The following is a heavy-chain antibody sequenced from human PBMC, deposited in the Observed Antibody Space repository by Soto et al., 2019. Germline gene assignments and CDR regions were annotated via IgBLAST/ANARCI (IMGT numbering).Heavy chain of an antibody. J-gene: IGHJ6*02. D-gene: IGHD2-2*01. CDR3: ARLVLGYCSSNSCSDYGMDV. CDR2: IYYSGST. CDR1: GGSISSGDYY. Sequence: TLSLTCTVSGGSISSGDYYWSWTRQPPGKGLEWIGYIYYSGSTYYNPSLKSRVTISVDTSKNQFSLKLSSVTAADTAVYYCARLVLGYCSSNSCSDYGMDVWGQGTTVTVSS. V-gene: IGHV4-30-4*01.